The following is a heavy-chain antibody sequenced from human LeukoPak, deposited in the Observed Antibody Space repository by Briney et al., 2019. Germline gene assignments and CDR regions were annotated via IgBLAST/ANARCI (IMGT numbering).Heavy chain of an antibody. CDR2: INPSGGST. D-gene: IGHD6-13*01. V-gene: IGHV1-46*01. J-gene: IGHJ4*02. CDR1: GYTFTSYG. CDR3: ARSIAAAGSVDY. Sequence: ASVKVSCKASGYTFTSYGISWVRQAPGQGLEWMGIINPSGGSTSYAQKFQGRVTMTRDTSTSTVYMELSSLRSEDTAVYYCARSIAAAGSVDYWGQGTLVTVSS.